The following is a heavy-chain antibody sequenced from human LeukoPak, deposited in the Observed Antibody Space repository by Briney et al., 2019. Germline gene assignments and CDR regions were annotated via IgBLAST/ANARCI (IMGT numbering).Heavy chain of an antibody. CDR2: IIPIFGTA. J-gene: IGHJ4*02. CDR1: GGTFSSYA. V-gene: IGHV1-69*05. CDR3: AQPGHDCGDSGPLDY. D-gene: IGHD4-17*01. Sequence: SVKVSCKASGGTFSSYAISWVRQAPGQGLEWMGGIIPIFGTANYAQKFQGRVTITTDESTSTAYMELSSLRSEDTAVYYCAQPGHDCGDSGPLDYWGQGTLVTVSS.